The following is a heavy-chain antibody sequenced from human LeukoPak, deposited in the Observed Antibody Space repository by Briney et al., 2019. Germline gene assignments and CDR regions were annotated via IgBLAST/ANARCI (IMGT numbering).Heavy chain of an antibody. V-gene: IGHV4-39*07. Sequence: SETLSLTCTVSGGSISSSSYYWGWIRQPPGKGLEWIGSIYYSGSTYYNPSLKSRVTISVDTSKNQFSLKLSSVTAADTAVYYCASHYYGSGSSHDYWGQGTLVTVSS. CDR1: GGSISSSSYY. CDR2: IYYSGST. CDR3: ASHYYGSGSSHDY. D-gene: IGHD3-10*01. J-gene: IGHJ4*02.